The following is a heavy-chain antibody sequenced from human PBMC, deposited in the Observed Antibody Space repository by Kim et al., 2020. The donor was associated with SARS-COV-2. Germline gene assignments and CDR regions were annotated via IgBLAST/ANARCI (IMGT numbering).Heavy chain of an antibody. CDR3: ARGFYGSGSYSLDY. D-gene: IGHD3-10*01. J-gene: IGHJ4*02. CDR1: GYSFTSYW. CDR2: IDPSDSYT. Sequence: GESLKISCKGSGYSFTSYWISWVRQMPGKGLEWMGRIDPSDSYTKYSPSFQGHVTISADKSISTAYLQWSSLKASDTAMYFCARGFYGSGSYSLDYWGQGTLVTVSS. V-gene: IGHV5-10-1*01.